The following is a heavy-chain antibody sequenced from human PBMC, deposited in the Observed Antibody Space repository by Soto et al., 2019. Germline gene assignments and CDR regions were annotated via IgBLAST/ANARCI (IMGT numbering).Heavy chain of an antibody. Sequence: GGSLRLSCAASGFTFSSYAMSWVRQAPGKGLEWVSAISGSGGSTYYADSVKGRFTISRDNSKNTLYLQRNSLRAEDTAFYNGAKGLGSSLVSYFDYWAREPWSPSPQ. CDR1: GFTFSSYA. J-gene: IGHJ4*02. CDR2: ISGSGGST. CDR3: AKGLGSSLVSYFDY. D-gene: IGHD3-9*01. V-gene: IGHV3-23*01.